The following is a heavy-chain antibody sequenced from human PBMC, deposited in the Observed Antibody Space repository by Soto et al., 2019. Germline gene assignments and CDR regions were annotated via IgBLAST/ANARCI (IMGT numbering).Heavy chain of an antibody. J-gene: IGHJ6*02. D-gene: IGHD2-2*01. CDR1: GFTFSSYG. CDR3: ARTLGYCSSTSCPGHYYGMDV. V-gene: IGHV3-33*01. Sequence: ESGGGVVQPGRSLRLSCAASGFTFSSYGMHWVRQAPGKGLEWVAVIWYDGSNKYYADSVKGRFTISRDNSKNTLYLQMNSLRAEDTAVYYCARTLGYCSSTSCPGHYYGMDVWGQGTTVTVSS. CDR2: IWYDGSNK.